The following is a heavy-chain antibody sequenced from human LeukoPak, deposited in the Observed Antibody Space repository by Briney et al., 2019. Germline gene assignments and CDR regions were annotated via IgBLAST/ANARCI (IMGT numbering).Heavy chain of an antibody. D-gene: IGHD2-8*02. Sequence: QPGGSLRLSCAASGFTFSSYAMRWVRQPPGKGREWVSSIFPSGGEIHYADSVRGRFTISRDNSKSTLSLQMNSLRAEDTAIYYCATYRQVLLPFESWGQGTLVTVSS. V-gene: IGHV3-23*01. J-gene: IGHJ4*02. CDR2: IFPSGGEI. CDR1: GFTFSSYA. CDR3: ATYRQVLLPFES.